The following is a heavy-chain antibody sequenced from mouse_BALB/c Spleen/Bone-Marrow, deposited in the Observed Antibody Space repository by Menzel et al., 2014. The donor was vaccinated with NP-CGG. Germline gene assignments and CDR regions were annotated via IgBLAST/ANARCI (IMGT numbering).Heavy chain of an antibody. V-gene: IGHV14-3*02. CDR2: IDPANGNT. CDR1: GFNIKDTY. Sequence: EVQLVESGAELVKPGASVKLSCTASGFNIKDTYMHWVKQRPEQGLEWIGRIDPANGNTKYDPKFQGKATITADTSSNTAYLQLNSLTSEDTAVYCCACYYCGSSRFAYWGQGTLVTVSA. J-gene: IGHJ3*01. CDR3: ACYYCGSSRFAY. D-gene: IGHD1-1*01.